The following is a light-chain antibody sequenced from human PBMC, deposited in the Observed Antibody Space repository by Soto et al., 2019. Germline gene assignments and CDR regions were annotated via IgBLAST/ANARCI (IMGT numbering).Light chain of an antibody. Sequence: ENVLTQSPGTLSLSPGERATLSCRASQTVSTKYVAWYQQKPGQAPRLLIYGTSSRATGIPDRFSGSGSGTDFTLNISRLEPEDFAVYYCQQYGNSTGVTFGPGTKLDIK. V-gene: IGKV3-20*01. J-gene: IGKJ3*01. CDR2: GTS. CDR3: QQYGNSTGVT. CDR1: QTVSTKY.